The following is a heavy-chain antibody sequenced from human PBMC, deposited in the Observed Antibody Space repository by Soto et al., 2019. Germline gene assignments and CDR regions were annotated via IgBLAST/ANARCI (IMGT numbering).Heavy chain of an antibody. D-gene: IGHD6-6*01. CDR1: GFTFSSYG. CDR2: IWYDGSNK. V-gene: IGHV3-33*01. J-gene: IGHJ6*02. Sequence: GGSLRLSCAASGFTFSSYGMHWVRQAPGKGLEWVAVIWYDGSNKYYADSVKGRFTISRDNSKNTLYLQMNSLRAEDTAVYYCARDGISSSQPYYYYGMDVWGQGTTVTVSS. CDR3: ARDGISSSQPYYYYGMDV.